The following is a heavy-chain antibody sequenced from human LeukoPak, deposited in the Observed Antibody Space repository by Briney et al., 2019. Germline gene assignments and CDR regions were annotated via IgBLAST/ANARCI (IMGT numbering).Heavy chain of an antibody. CDR1: GFTVITND. CDR3: ARGVEPLAANTLAY. Sequence: PGGSLRLSCAASGFTVITNDMTWVRQAPGKGLEWVSVLYSDGNKKYADSVQGRFTISRDNSKNTLYLEMNSLSPDDTAVYYCARGVEPLAANTLAYWGQGNLATVTS. CDR2: LYSDGNK. J-gene: IGHJ4*02. D-gene: IGHD1-14*01. V-gene: IGHV3-53*01.